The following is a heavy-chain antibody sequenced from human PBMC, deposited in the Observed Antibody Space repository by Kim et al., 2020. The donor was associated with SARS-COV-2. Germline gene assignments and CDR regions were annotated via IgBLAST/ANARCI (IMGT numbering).Heavy chain of an antibody. Sequence: SETLSLTCTVSGGSISSGGYYWSWIRQHPGKGLEWIGYIYYSGSTYYNPSLKSRVTISVDTSKNQFSLKLSSVTAADTAVYYCARIYCSSTSCSRWDYYYYYMDVWGKGTTVTVSS. CDR3: ARIYCSSTSCSRWDYYYYYMDV. J-gene: IGHJ6*03. V-gene: IGHV4-31*03. D-gene: IGHD2-2*01. CDR2: IYYSGST. CDR1: GGSISSGGYY.